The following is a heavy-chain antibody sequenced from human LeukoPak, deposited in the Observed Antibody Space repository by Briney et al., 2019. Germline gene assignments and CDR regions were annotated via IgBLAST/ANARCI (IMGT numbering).Heavy chain of an antibody. CDR2: INHSGST. Sequence: SETLSLTCAVYGGSFSGYYWSWIRQPPGKGLEWIGEINHSGSTNYNPSLKSRVTISVDTSKNQFSLKLSSVTAADTAVYYCARVRSVAVAGYFDYWGQGTLGNVSS. CDR1: GGSFSGYY. J-gene: IGHJ4*02. D-gene: IGHD6-19*01. CDR3: ARVRSVAVAGYFDY. V-gene: IGHV4-34*01.